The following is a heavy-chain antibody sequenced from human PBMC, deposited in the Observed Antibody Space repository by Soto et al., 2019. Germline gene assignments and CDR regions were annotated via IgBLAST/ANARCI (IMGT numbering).Heavy chain of an antibody. CDR2: IYYSGST. J-gene: IGHJ4*02. D-gene: IGHD3-22*01. Sequence: SETLSLTCTVSGGSISSYYWSWIRQPPGKGLEWIGYIYYSGSTNYNPSLKSRVTISVDTSKNQFSLKLSSVTAADTAVYYCAKGGGYYYDSSGYFDPFDYWGQGTLVTVSS. CDR3: AKGGGYYYDSSGYFDPFDY. V-gene: IGHV4-59*01. CDR1: GGSISSYY.